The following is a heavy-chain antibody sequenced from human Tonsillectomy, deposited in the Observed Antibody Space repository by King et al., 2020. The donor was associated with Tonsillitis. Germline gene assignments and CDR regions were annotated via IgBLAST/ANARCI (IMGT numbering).Heavy chain of an antibody. Sequence: VQLVESGGGLIQPGGSLRLSCAASGFTVSSNYMSLVRQAPGEGLEWLSVIYSCGSTYYADSVKGRFTISRDNSKNTLYLQMKRLRAEDTAVYYCASGWGVATPDYWGQGTLVTVSS. CDR3: ASGWGVATPDY. CDR1: GFTVSSNY. J-gene: IGHJ4*02. V-gene: IGHV3-53*01. D-gene: IGHD5-12*01. CDR2: IYSCGST.